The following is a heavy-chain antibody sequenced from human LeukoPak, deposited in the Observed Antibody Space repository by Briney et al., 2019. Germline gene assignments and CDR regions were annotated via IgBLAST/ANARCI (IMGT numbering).Heavy chain of an antibody. CDR1: GYSFSSYW. J-gene: IGHJ4*02. Sequence: GESLKISCKGSGYSFSSYWIGWVRQMPGKGLEWMGVIYPGDSDTRYSPSFQGQVTISADKSISTAYLQWSSLKASDTAMYYCARRPVPESPVGPSYYFDYWGQGTLVTVSS. CDR2: IYPGDSDT. CDR3: ARRPVPESPVGPSYYFDY. V-gene: IGHV5-51*01. D-gene: IGHD2-2*01.